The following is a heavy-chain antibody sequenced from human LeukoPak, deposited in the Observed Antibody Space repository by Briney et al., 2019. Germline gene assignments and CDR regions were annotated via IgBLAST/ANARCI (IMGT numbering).Heavy chain of an antibody. CDR2: MKGDGSEI. D-gene: IGHD3-9*01. CDR1: GFTFRTYW. CDR3: ARPGYTAGYDI. J-gene: IGHJ3*02. Sequence: PGGSLRLSCAASGFTFRTYWMTWDRQAPGKGLEWVANMKGDGSEIYYVDSVKGRFTISRDNAKNLLYLQMNSLRAEDTAVYYCARPGYTAGYDIWGQGTLVTVSS. V-gene: IGHV3-7*01.